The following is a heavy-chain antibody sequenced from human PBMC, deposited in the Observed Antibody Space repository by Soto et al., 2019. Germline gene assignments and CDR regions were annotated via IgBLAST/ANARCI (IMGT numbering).Heavy chain of an antibody. J-gene: IGHJ3*01. CDR2: ISGSGGIV. Sequence: EVQLVESGGDLVQPGGSLRLSCAASGFTFSTFSMIWVRQAPGKGLEGVSYISGSGGIVYYSDSVKGRFTISRDNARTSLYLQMSSLRGEDTAVYYCARVDGAFDVWGQGTMVTVSS. V-gene: IGHV3-48*01. CDR1: GFTFSTFS. CDR3: ARVDGAFDV. D-gene: IGHD3-9*01.